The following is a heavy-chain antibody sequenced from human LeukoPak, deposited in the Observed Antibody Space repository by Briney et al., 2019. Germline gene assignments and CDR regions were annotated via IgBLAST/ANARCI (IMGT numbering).Heavy chain of an antibody. J-gene: IGHJ4*02. CDR1: GGSISSYY. Sequence: SETLSLTCTVSGGSISSYYWSWIRQPPGKGLEWIGYIYYSGSTNYNPSLKSRVTISVDTSKNQFSLKLSSVTAADTAVYYCARGRNTIFGVAYVFDYWGQGTLVTVSS. V-gene: IGHV4-59*01. D-gene: IGHD3-3*01. CDR3: ARGRNTIFGVAYVFDY. CDR2: IYYSGST.